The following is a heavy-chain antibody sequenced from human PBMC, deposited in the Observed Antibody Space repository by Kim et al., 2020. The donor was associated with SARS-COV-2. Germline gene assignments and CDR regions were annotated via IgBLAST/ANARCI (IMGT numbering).Heavy chain of an antibody. CDR3: ARDQGYCSGGSCYSGWVYRYYGMDV. D-gene: IGHD2-15*01. Sequence: GGSLRLSCAASGFTFSSYAMHWVRQAPGKGLEWVAVISYDGSNKNYADSVKGLFTISRDNSKNTLYLQMNSLRAEDTAVYYCARDQGYCSGGSCYSGWVYRYYGMDVWGQGTTVTVSS. V-gene: IGHV3-30-3*01. CDR2: ISYDGSNK. J-gene: IGHJ6*02. CDR1: GFTFSSYA.